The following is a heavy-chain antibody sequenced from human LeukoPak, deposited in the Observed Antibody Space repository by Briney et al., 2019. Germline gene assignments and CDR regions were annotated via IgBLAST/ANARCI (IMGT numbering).Heavy chain of an antibody. CDR2: ISSTSNTM. Sequence: GGSLRLSCAVSGLTFSNAWMSWVRQAPGKGPEWISYISSTSNTMYYADSVKGRFTISRDNAKNSLYLQMNSLRAEDTAVYYCATESGTYSGTCFDYWGQGTLVTVSS. CDR1: GLTFSNAW. D-gene: IGHD1-26*01. CDR3: ATESGTYSGTCFDY. V-gene: IGHV3-48*01. J-gene: IGHJ4*02.